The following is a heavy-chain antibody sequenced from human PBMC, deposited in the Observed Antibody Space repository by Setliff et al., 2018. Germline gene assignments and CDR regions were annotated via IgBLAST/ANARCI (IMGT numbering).Heavy chain of an antibody. CDR3: ARVGGYYYYYYGMDV. J-gene: IGHJ6*02. V-gene: IGHV1-46*01. CDR1: GYTFTSYY. CDR2: INPSGGST. Sequence: ASVKVSCKASGYTFTSYYMHWVRQAPGQGLEWMGIINPSGGSTSYAQKFQGRVTMTRDTSTSTVYMELSSLRSEDTAVYYCARVGGYYYYYYGMDVWGQGTTVTVSS.